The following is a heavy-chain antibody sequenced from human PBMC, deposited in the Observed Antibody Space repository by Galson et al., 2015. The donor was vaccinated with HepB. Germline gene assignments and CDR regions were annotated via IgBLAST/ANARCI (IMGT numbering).Heavy chain of an antibody. CDR2: IYHSGST. V-gene: IGHV4-30-2*01. Sequence: TLSLTCAVSGGSISSGGYSWSWIRQPPGKGLEWIGYIYHSGSTYYNPSLKSRVTISVDRSKNQFSLKLSSVTAADTAVYYCARVGRDGYTSFPYLDYWGQGTLVTVSS. J-gene: IGHJ4*02. D-gene: IGHD5-24*01. CDR3: ARVGRDGYTSFPYLDY. CDR1: GGSISSGGYS.